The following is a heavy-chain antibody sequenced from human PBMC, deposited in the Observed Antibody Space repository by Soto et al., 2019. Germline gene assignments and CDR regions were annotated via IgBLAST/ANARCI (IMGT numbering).Heavy chain of an antibody. CDR1: GFTYSSYG. Sequence: QVQLVESGGGVVQPGRSLRLSCAASGFTYSSYGMHWVRQAPGKVLEWVAVISYDGSNKYYADSVKGRFTISRDNSKNTLYLQMNSLRAEDTAVYYCAKDQLYSRSPLSYFDYWGQGTLVTVSS. D-gene: IGHD6-13*01. CDR3: AKDQLYSRSPLSYFDY. J-gene: IGHJ4*02. V-gene: IGHV3-30*18. CDR2: ISYDGSNK.